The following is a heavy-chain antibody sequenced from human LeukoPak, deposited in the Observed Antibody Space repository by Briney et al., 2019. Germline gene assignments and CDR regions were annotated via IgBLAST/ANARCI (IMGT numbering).Heavy chain of an antibody. J-gene: IGHJ6*02. V-gene: IGHV3-23*01. CDR1: GFIFSSYS. D-gene: IGHD6-13*01. Sequence: GGSLRLSCAASGFIFSSYSMSWVRQAPGKGLEWDSVITGGGGSTYYADSVKGRFTISKDNSKSSVYLQMSGMRVDDTAVYYCAKAASSSWPSYYYGMDVWGQGTTVTVSS. CDR3: AKAASSSWPSYYYGMDV. CDR2: ITGGGGST.